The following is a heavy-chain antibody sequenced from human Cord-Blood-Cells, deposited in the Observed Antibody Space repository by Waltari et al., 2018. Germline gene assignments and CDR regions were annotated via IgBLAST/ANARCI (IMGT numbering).Heavy chain of an antibody. CDR1: GYTFTSYA. CDR3: ARNEKGCTGGVCYKFYNWFDP. D-gene: IGHD2-8*02. J-gene: IGHJ5*02. CDR2: INAGNGNT. Sequence: QVQLVQSGAEVKKPGASVKVSCKASGYTFTSYAMHWVRQAPGQRLEWMGWINAGNGNTKYSQKFQGRVTITRDTSASTAYMELSSLRSEDTAVYYCARNEKGCTGGVCYKFYNWFDPWGQGTLVTVSS. V-gene: IGHV1-3*01.